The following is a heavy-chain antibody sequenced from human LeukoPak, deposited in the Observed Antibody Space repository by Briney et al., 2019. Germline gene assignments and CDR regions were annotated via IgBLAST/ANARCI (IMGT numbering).Heavy chain of an antibody. CDR1: GYTFTSYD. J-gene: IGHJ6*03. CDR3: ARGSSTFGELSYYYYYMDV. Sequence: ASVKVSCKASGYTFTSYDINWVRQATGQGLEWMGWMNPNSGNTGYAQKFQGRVTMTRNTSISTAYMELSSLRSEDTAVYYCARGSSTFGELSYYYYYMDVWGKGTTVTISS. D-gene: IGHD3-10*01. CDR2: MNPNSGNT. V-gene: IGHV1-8*01.